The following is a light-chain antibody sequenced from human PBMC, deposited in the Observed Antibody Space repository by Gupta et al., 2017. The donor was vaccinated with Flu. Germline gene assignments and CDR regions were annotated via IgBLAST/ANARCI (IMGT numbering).Light chain of an antibody. J-gene: IGLJ2*01. V-gene: IGLV2-14*03. CDR3: SSYTSSNTLNVI. CDR1: SSDVADYNY. CDR2: DVT. Sequence: QSALTQPASVSGSPGQSMTISCTGTSSDVADYNYISWYQQHPGKAPKLMIYDVTYRPSGVSNRFSGSKSGNTASLTISGLQAEDEAEYYCSSYTSSNTLNVIFGGGTKLTVL.